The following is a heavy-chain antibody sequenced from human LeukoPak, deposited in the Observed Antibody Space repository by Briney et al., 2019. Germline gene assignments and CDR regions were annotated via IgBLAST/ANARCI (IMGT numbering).Heavy chain of an antibody. CDR3: ARTDDYSDYLPDY. Sequence: GRSLRLSCAASGFTFSGCAITWVRQAPGEGLEWVSLVSSTGGSTNYADSVKGRFTISRDNSKNTLFLQMNSLRAEDTAVYYCARTDDYSDYLPDYWGQGILVTVSS. CDR2: VSSTGGST. D-gene: IGHD4-11*01. CDR1: GFTFSGCA. J-gene: IGHJ4*02. V-gene: IGHV3-23*01.